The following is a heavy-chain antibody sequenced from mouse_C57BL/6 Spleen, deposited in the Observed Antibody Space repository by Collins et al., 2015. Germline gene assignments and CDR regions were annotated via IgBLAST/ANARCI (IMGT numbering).Heavy chain of an antibody. Sequence: QVQLQQSGPELVKPGASVKISCKASGYAFSNSWMNWVKQRPGKGLEWIGRIYPGNGDTHYNGNFKVKATLTADTSSSTAYMQLSSLTSEDSAVYFCAKSGGDWGQGTSVTVSS. J-gene: IGHJ4*01. D-gene: IGHD3-1*01. CDR1: GYAFSNSW. CDR2: IYPGNGDT. V-gene: IGHV1-82*01. CDR3: AKSGGD.